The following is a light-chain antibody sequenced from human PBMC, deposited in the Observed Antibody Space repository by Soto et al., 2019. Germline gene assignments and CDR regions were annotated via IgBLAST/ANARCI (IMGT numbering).Light chain of an antibody. CDR2: KAS. Sequence: DIQSTQSPSTLSGSVGDRVTITCGASQTISSWLAWYQQKPGQAPKLLIYKASTLTSGVPSRFSGSGSGTEFTLTISSLQPDDFATYYCQHYNSYPEAFGQGTKVDIK. J-gene: IGKJ1*01. CDR3: QHYNSYPEA. CDR1: QTISSW. V-gene: IGKV1-5*03.